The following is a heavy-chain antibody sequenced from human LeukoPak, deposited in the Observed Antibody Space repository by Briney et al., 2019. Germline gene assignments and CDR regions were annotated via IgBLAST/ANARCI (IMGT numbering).Heavy chain of an antibody. CDR2: ITGGDDKT. V-gene: IGHV3-23*01. CDR3: ARGPQLGSGYHPDC. D-gene: IGHD3-22*01. J-gene: IGHJ4*02. CDR1: GFTFNSAA. Sequence: GGSLRLSCAASGFTFNSAAMTWVRQAPGGGLEWVSTITGGDDKTYYADSVKGRFTISRDYSKNTLHLQMKSLRVEDTAMYCCARGPQLGSGYHPDCWGQGTLVTVSS.